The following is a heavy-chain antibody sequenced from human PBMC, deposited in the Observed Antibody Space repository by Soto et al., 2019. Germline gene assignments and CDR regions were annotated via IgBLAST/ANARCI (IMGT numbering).Heavy chain of an antibody. CDR2: ISGSGFKK. V-gene: IGHV3-23*01. CDR3: AKNQGVELVPLATVDWFDP. Sequence: GGSLRLSCAASGLTFSSYGMGWVRQAPGKGLEWISSISGSGFKKYYADSVKGRFTISRDNSKSTVYLELNNLSAEDTAVYHCAKNQGVELVPLATVDWFDPWGQGSVVTVSS. D-gene: IGHD1-26*01. J-gene: IGHJ5*02. CDR1: GLTFSSYG.